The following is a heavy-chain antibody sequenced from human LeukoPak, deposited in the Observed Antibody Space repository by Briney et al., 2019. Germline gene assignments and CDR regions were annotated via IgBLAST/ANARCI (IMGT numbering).Heavy chain of an antibody. Sequence: PGRSLRLSCAASGFTLSRYGMHWVRQAPGKGLEWVADIWSDGNNKYYADSVKGRFTISRDNSKNTLYLQMNSLRAKDTAVYYCAKHGPVPGVGYFAFDYWGQGTLVAVSS. CDR2: IWSDGNNK. V-gene: IGHV3-33*06. J-gene: IGHJ4*02. CDR3: AKHGPVPGVGYFAFDY. CDR1: GFTLSRYG. D-gene: IGHD1-26*01.